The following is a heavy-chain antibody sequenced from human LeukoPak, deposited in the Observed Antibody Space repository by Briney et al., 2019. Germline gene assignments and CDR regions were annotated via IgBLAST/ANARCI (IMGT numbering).Heavy chain of an antibody. D-gene: IGHD3-10*01. J-gene: IGHJ6*02. V-gene: IGHV3-48*03. CDR2: ISSSGSTI. Sequence: GGSLRLSCAASGFTFSSYEMNWVRQAPGKGLEWVSYISSSGSTIYYADSVKGRFTISRDNAKNSLYLQMNSLRAEGTAVYYCARDSSVTMVRGVIITSYGMDVWGQGTTVTVSS. CDR1: GFTFSSYE. CDR3: ARDSSVTMVRGVIITSYGMDV.